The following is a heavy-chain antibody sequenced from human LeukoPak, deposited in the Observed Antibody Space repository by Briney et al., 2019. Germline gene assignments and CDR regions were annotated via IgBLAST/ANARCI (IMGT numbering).Heavy chain of an antibody. CDR2: VDPEDGET. V-gene: IGHV1-69-2*01. J-gene: IGHJ6*03. Sequence: GASVKVSCKASGYTFTDYYMHWVQQAPGKGLEWMGRVDPEDGETIYAEKFQGRVTITADTSTDTVYMELSSLRSEDTAVYYCATGDVVATDYMDVWGKGTTVTVSS. CDR1: GYTFTDYY. D-gene: IGHD5-12*01. CDR3: ATGDVVATDYMDV.